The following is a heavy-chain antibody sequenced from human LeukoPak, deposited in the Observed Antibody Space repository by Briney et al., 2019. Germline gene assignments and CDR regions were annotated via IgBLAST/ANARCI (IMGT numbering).Heavy chain of an antibody. CDR3: VRGPLSITMVRGVIRDGYGY. V-gene: IGHV4-34*01. CDR1: GGSLSGYY. Sequence: SETLSLTCAVYGGSLSGYYWSWIRQPPGKGLEWIGEINHSGSTNYNPSLKGRVTISVDTSKNQFSLKLSSVTAADTAVYYCVRGPLSITMVRGVIRDGYGYWGQGTLVTVSS. J-gene: IGHJ4*02. D-gene: IGHD3-10*01. CDR2: INHSGST.